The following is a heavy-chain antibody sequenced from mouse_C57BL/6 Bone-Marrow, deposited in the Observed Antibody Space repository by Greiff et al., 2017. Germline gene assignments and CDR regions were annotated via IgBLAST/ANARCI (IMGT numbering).Heavy chain of an antibody. CDR1: GYSFTDYN. CDR3: AREDGGLRQGGFAH. CDR2: INPNYGTT. D-gene: IGHD2-4*01. J-gene: IGHJ3*01. Sequence: VQLQQSGPELVKPGASVKISCKASGYSFTDYNMNWVKQSNGQSLEWIGVINPNYGTTSYNQKFKGKATLTVDQSSSTAYMQLNSLTSEDSAVYYCAREDGGLRQGGFAHWGQGTLVTVSA. V-gene: IGHV1-39*01.